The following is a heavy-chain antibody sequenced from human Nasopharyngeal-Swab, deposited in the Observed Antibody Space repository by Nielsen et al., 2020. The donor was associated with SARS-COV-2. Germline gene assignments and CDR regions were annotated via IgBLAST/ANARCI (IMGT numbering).Heavy chain of an antibody. CDR3: SRDPQGYYYYYMDV. Sequence: GESLKISCAASGFTFSRYSMNWFRQAPVKGLEWVSYISSSSTIYYADSVKGRFTISRDNAENSLYLQMNSLRDEDTAVYYCSRDPQGYYYYYMDVWGKGTTVTVSS. J-gene: IGHJ6*03. V-gene: IGHV3-48*02. CDR1: GFTFSRYS. CDR2: ISSSSTI.